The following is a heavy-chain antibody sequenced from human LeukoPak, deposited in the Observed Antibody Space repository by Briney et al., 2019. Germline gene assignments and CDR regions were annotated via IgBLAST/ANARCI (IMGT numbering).Heavy chain of an antibody. V-gene: IGHV4-39*01. J-gene: IGHJ4*02. CDR2: IYYSGST. D-gene: IGHD6-13*01. CDR3: AGYSSSWYDY. CDR1: GGSISSSSYY. Sequence: SETLSLTCTVCGGSISSSSYYWGWIRQPPGKGLEWIGSIYYSGSTYYNPSLKSRVTISVDTSKNQFSLKLSSVTAADTAVYYCAGYSSSWYDYWGQGTLVTVSS.